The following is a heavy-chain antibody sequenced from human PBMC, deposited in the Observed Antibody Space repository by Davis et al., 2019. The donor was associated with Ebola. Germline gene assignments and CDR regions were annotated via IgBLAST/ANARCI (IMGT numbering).Heavy chain of an antibody. CDR3: AKEGKWEPYFGLDY. J-gene: IGHJ4*02. D-gene: IGHD1-26*01. CDR1: GFTFSSNA. V-gene: IGHV3-23*01. CDR2: ISGSGGST. Sequence: GGSLRLSCAASGFTFSSNAMNWVRQAPGKGLEWVSAISGSGGSTYYADSVKGRFTISRDNSKNTLYLQMNSLRAEDTAVYYCAKEGKWEPYFGLDYWGQGTLVTVSS.